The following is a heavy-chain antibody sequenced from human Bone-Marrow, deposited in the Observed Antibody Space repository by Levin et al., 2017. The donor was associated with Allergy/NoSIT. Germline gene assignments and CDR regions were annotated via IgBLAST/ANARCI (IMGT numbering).Heavy chain of an antibody. D-gene: IGHD5-12*01. CDR1: GFGFSNDW. Sequence: HPGGSLRLSCEASGFGFSNDWMHWVRQVPGKGLMWVSRINSDGNTIRYADSVKGRFIISRDNAKKTLYLQMTSLRADDTAVYYCARESYSGYDLDYWGQGTLVTVSS. J-gene: IGHJ4*02. CDR2: INSDGNTI. V-gene: IGHV3-74*01. CDR3: ARESYSGYDLDY.